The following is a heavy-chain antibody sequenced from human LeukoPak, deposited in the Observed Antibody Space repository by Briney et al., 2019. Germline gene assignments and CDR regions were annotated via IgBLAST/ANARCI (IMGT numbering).Heavy chain of an antibody. V-gene: IGHV1-8*01. Sequence: ASVKVSCKASGYTFTSYDINWERQATGQGLEWMGWMNPNSGNTGYAQKFQGRVTMTRNTSISTAYMELSSLRSEDTAVYYCARVIGDVDTGVYDAFDIWGQGTMVTVSS. J-gene: IGHJ3*02. CDR2: MNPNSGNT. D-gene: IGHD5-18*01. CDR3: ARVIGDVDTGVYDAFDI. CDR1: GYTFTSYD.